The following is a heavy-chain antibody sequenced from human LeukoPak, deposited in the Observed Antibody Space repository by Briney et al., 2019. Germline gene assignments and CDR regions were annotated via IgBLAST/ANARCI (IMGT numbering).Heavy chain of an antibody. CDR1: GYTFTSYD. CDR2: MNPNSGNT. J-gene: IGHJ3*02. Sequence: ASVKVSCKASGYTFTSYDINWVRQATGQGLEWMGWMNPNSGNTGYAQKFQGRVTITRNTSISTAYMELSSLRSEDTAVYYCARNLQWLGGETYAFDIWGQGTMVTVSS. V-gene: IGHV1-8*03. CDR3: ARNLQWLGGETYAFDI. D-gene: IGHD6-19*01.